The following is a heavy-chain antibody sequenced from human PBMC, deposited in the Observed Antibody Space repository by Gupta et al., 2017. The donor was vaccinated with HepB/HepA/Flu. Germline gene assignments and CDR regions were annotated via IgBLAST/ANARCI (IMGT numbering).Heavy chain of an antibody. CDR1: GFKFNKYG. V-gene: IGHV3-30*18. J-gene: IGHJ6*02. CDR2: ISTDGSNK. CDR3: AKGLATSDDYYYGVDA. Sequence: QVQVVESGGGVVQPGRSLRLSCAASGFKFNKYGMPWVRQAPGKGLEWVAAISTDGSNKDYADSVKGRFTISRDNFKNTLYVQLNSLRVEDTAVYYCAKGLATSDDYYYGVDAWGQGTTVTVSS. D-gene: IGHD6-13*01.